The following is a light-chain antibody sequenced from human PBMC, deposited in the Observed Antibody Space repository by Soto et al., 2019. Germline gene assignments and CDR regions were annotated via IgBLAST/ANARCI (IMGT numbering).Light chain of an antibody. CDR2: EVS. J-gene: IGLJ1*01. V-gene: IGLV2-14*01. CDR3: SSYTSSSTLGV. CDR1: SSDVGGYNY. Sequence: QSVLTQPASVSGSPGQSITISCTGTSSDVGGYNYVSWYQQHPGKAPKLMIYEVSNRPSGVSNRFPGSKSGNTASLTISGLQAEDEADYYCSSYTSSSTLGVFGTGTKLTVL.